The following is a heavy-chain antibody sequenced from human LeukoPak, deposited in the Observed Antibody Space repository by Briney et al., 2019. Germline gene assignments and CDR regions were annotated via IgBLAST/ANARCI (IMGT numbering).Heavy chain of an antibody. D-gene: IGHD3-3*01. CDR2: IYYSGST. CDR1: GGSISSYY. Sequence: SETLSLTCTVSGGSISSYYWSWIRQPPGKGLEWIGYIYYSGSTNYNPSLKSRVTISVDTSKNQFSLKLSSVTAADTAVYYCARGWEYDFWSGYYFDYWGQGTLVTVSS. J-gene: IGHJ4*02. V-gene: IGHV4-59*08. CDR3: ARGWEYDFWSGYYFDY.